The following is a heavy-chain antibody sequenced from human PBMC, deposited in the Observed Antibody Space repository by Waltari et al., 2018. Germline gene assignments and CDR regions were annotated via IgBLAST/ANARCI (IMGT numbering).Heavy chain of an antibody. J-gene: IGHJ5*02. CDR3: ARDPPPYNWNRGWFDP. CDR1: AGTFSSYA. CDR2: INTNTGNP. Sequence: QVQLVQSGAEVKKPGSSVKVSCKASAGTFSSYAISWVRKAPGQGLEWMGGINTNTGNPTYAQGFTGRFVFSLDTSVSTAYLQISSLKAEDTAVYYCARDPPPYNWNRGWFDPWGQGTLVTVSS. D-gene: IGHD1-20*01. V-gene: IGHV7-4-1*02.